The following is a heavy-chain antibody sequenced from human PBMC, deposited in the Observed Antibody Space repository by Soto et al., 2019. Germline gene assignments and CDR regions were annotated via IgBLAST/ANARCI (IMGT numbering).Heavy chain of an antibody. J-gene: IGHJ6*02. D-gene: IGHD3-3*01. CDR2: IYSGGST. V-gene: IGHV3-53*01. CDR1: GFTVSSNY. Sequence: GGSLRRSCAASGFTVSSNYMSWVRQAPGMGLEWVSVIYSGGSTYCADSVKGRFTISRDNSKNTLYLQMNSLRAEDTAVYYCAREDYDFWSGYRQGGMDVWGQGTTVTVSS. CDR3: AREDYDFWSGYRQGGMDV.